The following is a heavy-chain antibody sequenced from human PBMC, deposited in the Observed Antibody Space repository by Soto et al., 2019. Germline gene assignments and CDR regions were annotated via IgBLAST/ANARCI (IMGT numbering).Heavy chain of an antibody. CDR1: GFTFSSYA. CDR2: ISGSGGST. V-gene: IGHV3-23*01. J-gene: IGHJ4*02. Sequence: EVQLLESGGGLVQPGGSLRLSCAASGFTFSSYARSWVRQAPGKGLEWVSVISGSGGSTYYADSVKGRFTISRDNSKHTLYLQMNILRAEDTALYYCAKWSIVVVPAAGDFDYWGQGTLVTVSS. D-gene: IGHD2-2*01. CDR3: AKWSIVVVPAAGDFDY.